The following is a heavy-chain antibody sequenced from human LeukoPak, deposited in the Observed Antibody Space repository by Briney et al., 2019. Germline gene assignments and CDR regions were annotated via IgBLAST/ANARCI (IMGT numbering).Heavy chain of an antibody. D-gene: IGHD4-23*01. CDR3: ARGEGYGGIYGMDV. V-gene: IGHV1-2*04. CDR2: INPNSGGT. Sequence: ASVKVSCKASGYTFTGYYMHWVRQAPGQGLEWMGWINPNSGGTNYAQKFQGWVTMTRDTSISTAYMELNRLRSDDTAVYYCARGEGYGGIYGMDVWGQGTTVTVSS. J-gene: IGHJ6*02. CDR1: GYTFTGYY.